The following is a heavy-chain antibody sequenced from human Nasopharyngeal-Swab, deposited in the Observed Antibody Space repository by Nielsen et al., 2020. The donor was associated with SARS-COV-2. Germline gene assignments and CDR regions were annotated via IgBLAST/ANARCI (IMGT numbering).Heavy chain of an antibody. D-gene: IGHD3-22*01. V-gene: IGHV3-23*01. CDR2: ISGSGGST. Sequence: GGSLRLSCAASGFTFSSYAVSWVRQAPGKGLEWVSAISGSGGSTYYADSVKGRFTISRDNSKNTLYLQMNSLRAEDTAVYYCAKFNMIVVVITVFDYWGQGTLVTVSS. J-gene: IGHJ4*02. CDR3: AKFNMIVVVITVFDY. CDR1: GFTFSSYA.